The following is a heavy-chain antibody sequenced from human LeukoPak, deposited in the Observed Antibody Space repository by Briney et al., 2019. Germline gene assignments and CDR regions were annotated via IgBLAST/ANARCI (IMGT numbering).Heavy chain of an antibody. J-gene: IGHJ4*02. CDR3: ARDQAAMVTDDFDY. CDR1: GGSVTSGPNY. CDR2: IQTSGST. V-gene: IGHV4-61*02. Sequence: SQTLSLTCSVSGGSVTSGPNYWKWIRRPAGKGLEWIGRIQTSGSTYYNPSLKSRVTISVDTSKNQFSLKLSSVTAADTAVYYCARDQAAMVTDDFDYWGQGTLVTVSS. D-gene: IGHD5-18*01.